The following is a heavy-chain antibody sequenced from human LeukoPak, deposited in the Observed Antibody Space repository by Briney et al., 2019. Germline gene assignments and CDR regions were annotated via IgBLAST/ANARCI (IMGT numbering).Heavy chain of an antibody. CDR3: ARDGSDWSFDY. J-gene: IGHJ4*02. Sequence: GGSLILSCAASGFTFSAYWMHWVRQAPGKGLVWVSRIDGDGSSTNYADSVKGRFTISRDNAKNTLYLHMNSLRAEDTAVYYCARDGSDWSFDYWGQGTLVTVSS. D-gene: IGHD6-19*01. CDR2: IDGDGSST. CDR1: GFTFSAYW. V-gene: IGHV3-74*01.